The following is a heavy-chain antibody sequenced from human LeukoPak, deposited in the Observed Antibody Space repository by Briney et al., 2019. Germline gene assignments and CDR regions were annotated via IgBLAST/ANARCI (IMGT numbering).Heavy chain of an antibody. J-gene: IGHJ4*02. CDR3: AKDFPVVVVAASFDY. Sequence: PGGSLRLSCAASGFTFSSYWMSWVRQAPGKGLEWVSAISGSGGSTYYADSVKGRFTISRDNSKNTLYLQMNSLRAEDTAVYYCAKDFPVVVVAASFDYWGQGTLVTVSS. V-gene: IGHV3-23*01. CDR1: GFTFSSYW. D-gene: IGHD2-15*01. CDR2: ISGSGGST.